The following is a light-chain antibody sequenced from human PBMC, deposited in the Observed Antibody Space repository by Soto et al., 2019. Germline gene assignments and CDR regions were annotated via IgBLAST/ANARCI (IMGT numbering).Light chain of an antibody. CDR1: QSVLHSSNNKNN. CDR2: WTS. J-gene: IGKJ1*01. V-gene: IGKV4-1*01. Sequence: DIVMTQSPVSLAVSLGERATINCKSSQSVLHSSNNKNNLAWYQQKSGQPPKLLIYWTSTRESGVPDRFSGSGSGTDFTLTISRLQAEDVAVYYCQQYYSTPPTFGQGTKVEIK. CDR3: QQYYSTPPT.